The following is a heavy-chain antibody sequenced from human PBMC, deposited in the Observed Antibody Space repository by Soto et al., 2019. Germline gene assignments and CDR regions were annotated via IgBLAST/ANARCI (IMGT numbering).Heavy chain of an antibody. D-gene: IGHD6-19*01. CDR2: ISGIGGST. CDR3: AKAPSSSGWYLGWFGP. CDR1: GFTFTSYA. J-gene: IGHJ5*02. V-gene: IGHV3-23*01. Sequence: RGPLRPSCAASGFTFTSYAMSCVRQAPGKGLKWVSSISGIGGSTYTADSVKGRFTISRDNSTNTLYRQMNSLRAEDPAVYKFAKAPSSSGWYLGWFGPWGEVTLVTVSS.